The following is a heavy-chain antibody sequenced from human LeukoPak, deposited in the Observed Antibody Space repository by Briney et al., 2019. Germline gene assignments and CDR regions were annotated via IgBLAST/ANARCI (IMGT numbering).Heavy chain of an antibody. CDR2: FDPEDGET. V-gene: IGHV1-24*01. J-gene: IGHJ6*03. Sequence: ASVKVSCKVSGYTLTELSMHWVRQAPGKGLEWMGGFDPEDGETIYAQKFQGRVTMTEDTSTDTAYMELSSLRSEDTVVYYCATGVIRYYYYYYMDVWGKGTTVTVSS. CDR3: ATGVIRYYYYYYMDV. CDR1: GYTLTELS. D-gene: IGHD3-16*02.